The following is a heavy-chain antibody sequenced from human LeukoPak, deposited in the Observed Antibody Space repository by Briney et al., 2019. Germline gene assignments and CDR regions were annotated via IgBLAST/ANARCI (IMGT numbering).Heavy chain of an antibody. J-gene: IGHJ1*01. D-gene: IGHD3-16*02. V-gene: IGHV3-74*01. CDR2: INSDGSSI. Sequence: SGGSLRLSCAASGFTVSSSLMNWVRQAPGRGLVWVSDINSDGSSINYADSVKGRFTISRDNVKNTLHLQMNSLRAEDTAVYYCARWSPSFWGQGILVTVSS. CDR3: ARWSPSF. CDR1: GFTVSSSL.